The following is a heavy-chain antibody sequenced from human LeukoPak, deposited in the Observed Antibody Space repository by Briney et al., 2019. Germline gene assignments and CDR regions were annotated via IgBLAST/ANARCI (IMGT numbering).Heavy chain of an antibody. CDR2: ISGVST. CDR3: AKDRGSSYGGFDY. J-gene: IGHJ4*02. V-gene: IGHV3-23*01. Sequence: GGSLRLSCAASGFTFSSYAMSWLRQAPGKGLEWVSVISGVSTYYADSVKGRFTISRDNSKNTLYLQMNSLRAEDTAVYYCAKDRGSSYGGFDYWGQGTLVAVSS. CDR1: GFTFSSYA. D-gene: IGHD5-18*01.